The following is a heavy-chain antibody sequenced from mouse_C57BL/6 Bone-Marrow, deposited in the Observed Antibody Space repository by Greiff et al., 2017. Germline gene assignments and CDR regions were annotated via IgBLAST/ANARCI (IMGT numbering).Heavy chain of an antibody. CDR1: GYTFTSYW. CDR3: ARFYYGNYSSWFAD. J-gene: IGHJ3*01. Sequence: QVHVKQPGTELVKPGASVKLSCKASGYTFTSYWMHWVKQRPGQGLEWIGNINPSNGGTNYNEKFKSKATLTVDKSSSTAYMQLSSLTSEDSAVYYCARFYYGNYSSWFADWGQGTLVTVSA. V-gene: IGHV1-53*01. CDR2: INPSNGGT. D-gene: IGHD2-1*01.